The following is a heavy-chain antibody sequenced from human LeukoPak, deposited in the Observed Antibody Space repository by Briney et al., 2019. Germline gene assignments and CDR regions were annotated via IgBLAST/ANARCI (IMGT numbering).Heavy chain of an antibody. V-gene: IGHV4-34*01. D-gene: IGHD2-2*01. CDR3: ARGLLYCSSTSCYGYYYYGMDV. Sequence: SETLSLTCAVSGGSFSGYYWSWIRQPPGKGLEWIGEINHSGSTNYSPSLKSRVTISVDTSKNQFSLKLSSVTAADTAVYYCARGLLYCSSTSCYGYYYYGMDVWGQGTTVTVSS. J-gene: IGHJ6*02. CDR1: GGSFSGYY. CDR2: INHSGST.